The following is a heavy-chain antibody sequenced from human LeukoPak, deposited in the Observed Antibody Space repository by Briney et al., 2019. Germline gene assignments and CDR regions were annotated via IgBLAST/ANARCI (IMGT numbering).Heavy chain of an antibody. CDR3: ARHYPHYYDSSGAFDI. CDR2: IYTSGST. Sequence: SETLSLTCTVSGGSISSYYWIWIRQPAGKGLEWIGRIYTSGSTNYNPSLKSRVTMSVDTSKNQFSLKLSSVTAADTAVYYCARHYPHYYDSSGAFDIWGQGTMVTVSS. V-gene: IGHV4-4*07. D-gene: IGHD3-22*01. J-gene: IGHJ3*02. CDR1: GGSISSYY.